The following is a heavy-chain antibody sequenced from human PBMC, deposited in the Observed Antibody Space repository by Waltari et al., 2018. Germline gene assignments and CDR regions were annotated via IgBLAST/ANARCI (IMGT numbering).Heavy chain of an antibody. Sequence: QVQLVRSGAEVKKPGSSVKVSCKASGGTFSSYAISWVRQAPGQGLEWMGRIIPIFGTANYAQKFQGRVTITADKSTSTAYMELSSLRSEDTAVYYCAASELLRRGYDAFDIWGQGTMVTVSS. CDR2: IIPIFGTA. CDR1: GGTFSSYA. D-gene: IGHD1-26*01. V-gene: IGHV1-69*08. J-gene: IGHJ3*02. CDR3: AASELLRRGYDAFDI.